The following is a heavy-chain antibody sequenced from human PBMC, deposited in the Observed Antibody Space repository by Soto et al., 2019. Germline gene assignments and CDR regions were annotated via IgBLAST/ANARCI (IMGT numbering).Heavy chain of an antibody. V-gene: IGHV3-33*01. CDR2: IWYDGSNK. Sequence: GGSLRLSCAASGFTFSSYGMHWVRQAPGKGLEWVAVIWYDGSNKYYADSVKGRFTISRDNSKNTLYLQMNSLRAEDTAVYYCARGGSSSRASYFDYWGQGTLVTVSS. CDR1: GFTFSSYG. D-gene: IGHD6-13*01. J-gene: IGHJ4*02. CDR3: ARGGSSSRASYFDY.